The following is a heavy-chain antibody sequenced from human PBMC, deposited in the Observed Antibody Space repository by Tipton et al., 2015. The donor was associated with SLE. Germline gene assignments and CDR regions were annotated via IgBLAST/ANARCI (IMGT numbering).Heavy chain of an antibody. CDR1: GYSISSGCY. J-gene: IGHJ5*02. Sequence: TLSLTCTVSGYSISSGCYWGWIRQPPGKGLEWIGSIYHSGSTYYNPSLKSRVTISVDTSKNQFSLKLSSVTAADTAVYYCARDDSSAVDPWGQGTLVTVSS. V-gene: IGHV4-38-2*02. CDR2: IYHSGST. CDR3: ARDDSSAVDP. D-gene: IGHD3-22*01.